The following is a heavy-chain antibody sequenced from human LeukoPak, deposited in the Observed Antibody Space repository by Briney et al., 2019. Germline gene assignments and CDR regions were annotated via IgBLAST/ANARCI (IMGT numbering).Heavy chain of an antibody. CDR1: GYTFTSYD. V-gene: IGHV1-8*01. CDR2: MNPNTGNT. J-gene: IGHJ4*02. D-gene: IGHD3-10*01. CDR3: ARKFLGSRGYYFDY. Sequence: ASVKVSCKASGYTFTSYDINWVRQATGQGLEWMGWMNPNTGNTGYAQKFQGRVTMTRNTSMRTAYMELSSLRSEDTAVYYCARKFLGSRGYYFDYWGQGTLVTVSS.